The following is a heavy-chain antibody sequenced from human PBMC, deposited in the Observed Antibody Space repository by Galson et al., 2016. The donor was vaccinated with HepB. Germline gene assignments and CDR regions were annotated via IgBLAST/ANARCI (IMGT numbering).Heavy chain of an antibody. D-gene: IGHD3-22*01. CDR1: GFTFSTYG. J-gene: IGHJ4*02. CDR3: AKDYSRYYFDGTGYYNAFDY. Sequence: SLRLSCAASGFTFSTYGMHWVRQAPGKGLEWVAVISYDRSNKNYAASVKGRFTISRDNSKNTLYLEMTSLREEDTAVYYCAKDYSRYYFDGTGYYNAFDYWGQGALVTVST. CDR2: ISYDRSNK. V-gene: IGHV3-30*18.